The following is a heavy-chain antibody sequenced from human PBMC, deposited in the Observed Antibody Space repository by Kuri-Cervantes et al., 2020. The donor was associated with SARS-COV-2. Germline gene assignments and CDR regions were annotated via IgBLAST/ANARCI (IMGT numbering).Heavy chain of an antibody. D-gene: IGHD1-26*01. CDR3: ARGTYSGSYVDAFDI. CDR2: VIPMFGTA. CDR1: GDSFSSYS. J-gene: IGHJ3*02. Sequence: SVKVSCKASGDSFSSYSFNWVRQAPGQGLEWMGGVIPMFGTADYAQKFQGRVTVTADESTSTVYMELTSLRSDDTAVYYCARGTYSGSYVDAFDIWGQGTMVTVSS. V-gene: IGHV1-69*13.